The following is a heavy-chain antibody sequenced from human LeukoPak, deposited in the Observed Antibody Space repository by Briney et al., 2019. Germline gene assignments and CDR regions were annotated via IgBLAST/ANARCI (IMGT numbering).Heavy chain of an antibody. J-gene: IGHJ4*02. CDR1: GFTFSSYA. Sequence: GGSPRLSCAASGFTFSSYAMSWVRQAPEKGLEWVSTISGSGDRTYYADSVRGRFTISSDTSKNTLYLQMNSLRAEDTAVYYCAKFVGRGDLEDYFDYWGQGTLVTVSS. CDR2: ISGSGDRT. V-gene: IGHV3-23*01. CDR3: AKFVGRGDLEDYFDY.